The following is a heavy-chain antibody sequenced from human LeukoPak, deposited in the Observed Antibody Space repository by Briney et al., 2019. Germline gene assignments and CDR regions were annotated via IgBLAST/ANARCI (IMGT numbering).Heavy chain of an antibody. J-gene: IGHJ6*03. D-gene: IGHD3-9*01. Sequence: AISGSGGSTYYADSVKGRFTISRDNSKNTLYLQMNSLRAEDTAVYYCAKVGVPVLRYFDWLIKLADYYYYYMDVWGKGTTVTVSS. V-gene: IGHV3-23*01. CDR2: ISGSGGST. CDR3: AKVGVPVLRYFDWLIKLADYYYYYMDV.